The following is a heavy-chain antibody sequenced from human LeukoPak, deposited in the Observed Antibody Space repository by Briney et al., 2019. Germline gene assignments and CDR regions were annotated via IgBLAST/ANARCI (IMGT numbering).Heavy chain of an antibody. J-gene: IGHJ4*02. CDR2: IYPGDSDT. Sequence: GESLKISCKGSGYSFTSYWIAWVRQMPGKGLEWMGIIYPGDSDTRYSPSFQGQVTISADRSINTAYLQWSSLKASGTAMYYCARRIIAVAGTFNYWGQGTLVTVSS. D-gene: IGHD6-19*01. CDR1: GYSFTSYW. V-gene: IGHV5-51*01. CDR3: ARRIIAVAGTFNY.